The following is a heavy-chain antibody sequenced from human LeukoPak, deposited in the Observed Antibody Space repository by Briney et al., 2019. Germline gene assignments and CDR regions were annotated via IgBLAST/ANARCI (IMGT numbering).Heavy chain of an antibody. CDR1: GFTFSDYY. Sequence: GGSLRLSCAASGFTFSDYYMSWIRQAPGKGLEWVANIKQDGSEKYYVDSVKGRFTISRDNAKNSLYLQMNSLRAEDTAVYYCARIAAAGPYYYYYMDVWGKGTTVTVSS. D-gene: IGHD6-13*01. J-gene: IGHJ6*03. CDR3: ARIAAAGPYYYYYMDV. V-gene: IGHV3-7*01. CDR2: IKQDGSEK.